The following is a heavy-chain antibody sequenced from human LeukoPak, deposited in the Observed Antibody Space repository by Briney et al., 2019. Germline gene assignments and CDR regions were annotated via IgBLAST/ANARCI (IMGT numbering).Heavy chain of an antibody. V-gene: IGHV3-9*01. CDR2: ISWNSGSI. J-gene: IGHJ4*02. Sequence: GGSLRLSCAASGFIFDNYAMHWVRQAPGKGLEWVAGISWNSGSIGYADSVKGRFTISRDNSKSSLYLQMNSLRTEDTALYYCAKDGELLGYDYWGQGTLVTVSS. D-gene: IGHD1-26*01. CDR1: GFIFDNYA. CDR3: AKDGELLGYDY.